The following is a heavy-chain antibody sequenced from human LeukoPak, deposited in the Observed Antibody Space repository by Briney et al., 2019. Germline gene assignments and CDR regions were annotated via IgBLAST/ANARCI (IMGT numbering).Heavy chain of an antibody. CDR3: ARSSTYWDAFDV. CDR2: MNPHSSGA. V-gene: IGHV1-2*02. Sequence: ASVKVSCKASGYRLTGYYVQWGRQAPGQGLEWMGWMNPHSSGASYAQKFRGRFTMTRDSSINTAFMELRSLRSDDTAKYYCARSSTYWDAFDVWGQGTLVTVSS. CDR1: GYRLTGYY. J-gene: IGHJ5*02. D-gene: IGHD2-8*02.